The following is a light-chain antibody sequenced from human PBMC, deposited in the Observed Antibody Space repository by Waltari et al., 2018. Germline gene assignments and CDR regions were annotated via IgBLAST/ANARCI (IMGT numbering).Light chain of an antibody. CDR1: QTISSW. Sequence: DIQMTQSPSTLSASVGDRVTITCRASQTISSWLAWYQQQPGKAPKLLIYKASSLESGVPSRFSGSGSGTEFTLTISSLQPDDFATYYCQQYNGYSWTFGQGTKVEIK. J-gene: IGKJ1*01. CDR2: KAS. V-gene: IGKV1-5*03. CDR3: QQYNGYSWT.